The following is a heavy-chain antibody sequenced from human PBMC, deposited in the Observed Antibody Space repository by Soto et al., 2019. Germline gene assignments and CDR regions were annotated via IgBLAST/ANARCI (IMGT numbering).Heavy chain of an antibody. D-gene: IGHD6-19*01. CDR1: GGTFSSYA. CDR3: ARGGYSSGSSAYWYFDL. V-gene: IGHV1-69*10. J-gene: IGHJ2*01. CDR2: IIPMLGTA. Sequence: SVKVSCKASGGTFSSYAISWVRQAPGQGLEWMGGIIPMLGTANHAQKFQGRVTITADKSTGTTYMELSSLRSEDTAVYYCARGGYSSGSSAYWYFDLWGRGTLVTVSS.